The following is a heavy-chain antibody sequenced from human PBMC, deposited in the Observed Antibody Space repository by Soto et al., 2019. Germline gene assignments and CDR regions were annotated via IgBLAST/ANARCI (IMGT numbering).Heavy chain of an antibody. CDR3: ARGSAGALYDF. Sequence: QVQLVQSGAEVRKPGASVNVSCKTSGYIFTNYGVAWVRQAPAQGLELVAWISGYNGYPKYTQKFQGRVTVTTDTSTRTGYMELRNLRSDDTAVYYCARGSAGALYDFWGQGTLVTVSS. J-gene: IGHJ4*02. CDR1: GYIFTNYG. V-gene: IGHV1-18*01. CDR2: ISGYNGYP. D-gene: IGHD6-13*01.